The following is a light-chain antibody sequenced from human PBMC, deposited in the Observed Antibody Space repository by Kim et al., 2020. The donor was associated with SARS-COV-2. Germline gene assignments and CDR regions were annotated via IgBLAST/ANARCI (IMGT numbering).Light chain of an antibody. J-gene: IGLJ2*01. CDR2: DKN. V-gene: IGLV3-19*01. Sequence: SSELTQDPAVSVALGQTVRITCQGDSLRRYYATWYQQKPGHAPVLVIYDKNNRPSGIPARSSGSYSGNTASLTITGAPPGDEAVYYCNSLQSGVNHVIFG. CDR1: SLRRYY. CDR3: NSLQSGVNHVI.